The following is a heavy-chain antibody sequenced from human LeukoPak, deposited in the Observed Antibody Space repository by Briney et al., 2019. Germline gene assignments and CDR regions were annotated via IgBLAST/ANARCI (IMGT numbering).Heavy chain of an antibody. CDR1: GGSFSGYY. J-gene: IGHJ6*02. D-gene: IGHD2-21*01. CDR2: INHSGST. Sequence: SETLSLTCAVYGGSFSGYYWSWIRQPPGKGLEWIGEINHSGSTNYNPSLKSRVTISVDTSKHQFSLKLSSVTAADTAVYYCARGPDGWGFGRLYYYGMDVWGQGTTVTVSS. V-gene: IGHV4-34*01. CDR3: ARGPDGWGFGRLYYYGMDV.